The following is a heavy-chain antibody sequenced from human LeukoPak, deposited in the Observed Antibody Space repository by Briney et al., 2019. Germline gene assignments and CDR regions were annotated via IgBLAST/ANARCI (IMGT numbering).Heavy chain of an antibody. CDR1: GFSLSNFA. V-gene: IGHV3-23*01. D-gene: IGHD3-9*01. J-gene: IGHJ4*02. CDR2: ISVTGTGI. CDR3: ARDEILTGYYGTKYYLDY. Sequence: PGGSLRLSCAASGFSLSNFAMSWVRQAPGKGLEWISGISVTGTGIYYADSVKGRFTVSKDNSKNTLYLQMNSLRAEDTAVYYCARDEILTGYYGTKYYLDYWGQGTLVTVSS.